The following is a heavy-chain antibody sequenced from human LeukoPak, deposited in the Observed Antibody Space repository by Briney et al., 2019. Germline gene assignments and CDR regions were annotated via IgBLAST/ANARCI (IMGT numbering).Heavy chain of an antibody. Sequence: SETLSLTCTVSGGSISSSSNYWGWIRQPPGKGLEWIGSIYYSGTTYYNPSLRSRVTISVDTSKNQFSLKLSSVTAADTAVYYCARVRWELLPSYYFDYWGQGTLVTVSS. CDR2: IYYSGTT. CDR3: ARVRWELLPSYYFDY. D-gene: IGHD1-26*01. J-gene: IGHJ4*02. V-gene: IGHV4-39*01. CDR1: GGSISSSSNY.